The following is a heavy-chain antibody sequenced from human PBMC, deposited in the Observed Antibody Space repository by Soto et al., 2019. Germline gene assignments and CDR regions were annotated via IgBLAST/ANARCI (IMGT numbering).Heavy chain of an antibody. CDR3: ARETDSSQVYYYGMDV. V-gene: IGHV1-69*13. CDR1: GGTFSSYA. D-gene: IGHD6-6*01. Sequence: ASVKVSCKASGGTFSSYAISWVRQAPGQGLEWMGGIIPIFGTANYAQKFQGRVTITADESTSTAYMELSSLRSEDTAVYYCARETDSSQVYYYGMDVWGQGTTVTVYS. J-gene: IGHJ6*02. CDR2: IIPIFGTA.